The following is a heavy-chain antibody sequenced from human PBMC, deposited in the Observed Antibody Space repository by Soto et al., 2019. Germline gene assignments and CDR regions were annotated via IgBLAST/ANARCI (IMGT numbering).Heavy chain of an antibody. CDR2: ISYDGSNK. CDR1: GFTFSSYA. D-gene: IGHD1-7*01. J-gene: IGHJ4*02. V-gene: IGHV3-30-3*01. Sequence: GGSLRLSCAASGFTFSSYAIHWVRQAPGKGLEWLTVISYDGSNKYYADSAKGRFTISRDNSKNTLYLQVNSLRAEDTALYYCAKGMAKAGELGYYFDYWGQGTLVTVSS. CDR3: AKGMAKAGELGYYFDY.